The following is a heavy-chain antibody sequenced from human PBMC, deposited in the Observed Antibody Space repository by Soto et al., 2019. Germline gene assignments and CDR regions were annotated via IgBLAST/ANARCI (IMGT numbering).Heavy chain of an antibody. V-gene: IGHV1-18*01. CDR3: ARRHRITIFGVVIPGDYYYGMDV. D-gene: IGHD3-3*01. CDR2: ISAYNGNT. J-gene: IGHJ6*02. CDR1: GYTFTSYG. Sequence: QVQLVQSGAEVKKPGASVKVSCKASGYTFTSYGISWVRQAPGQGLEWMGWISAYNGNTNYAQKLQGRVTMTTDTATSTAYMELRSLRSDDTAVYYCARRHRITIFGVVIPGDYYYGMDVWGQGTTVTVSS.